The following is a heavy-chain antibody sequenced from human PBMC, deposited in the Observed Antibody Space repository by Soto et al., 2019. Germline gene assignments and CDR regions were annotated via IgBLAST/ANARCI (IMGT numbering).Heavy chain of an antibody. CDR3: ARERETLEGNWFDP. CDR2: IIPIFGTA. J-gene: IGHJ5*02. Sequence: AASVKVSCKASGGTFSSCAISWVRQAPGQGLEWMGGIIPIFGTANYAQKFQGRVTITADESTSTAYMELSSLRSEDTAVYYCARERETLEGNWFDPWGQGTLVTVSS. CDR1: GGTFSSCA. V-gene: IGHV1-69*13.